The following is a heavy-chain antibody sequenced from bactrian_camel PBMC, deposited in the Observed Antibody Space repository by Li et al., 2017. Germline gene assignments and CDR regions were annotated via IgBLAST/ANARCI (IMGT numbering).Heavy chain of an antibody. CDR1: AYITEQCG. Sequence: QLVESGGGSVQAGGSLKLSCAGSAYITEQCGMGWFRQAPGKEREGVANIDATGRSQYADSEKGRFAISQDNTGNTVYLQMNSLKSEDTAVYYCAFLGIHSDYPCGGQGTQVTVS. V-gene: IGHV3S53*01. J-gene: IGHJ4*01. CDR2: IDATGRS. D-gene: IGHD4*01. CDR3: AFLGIHSDYPC.